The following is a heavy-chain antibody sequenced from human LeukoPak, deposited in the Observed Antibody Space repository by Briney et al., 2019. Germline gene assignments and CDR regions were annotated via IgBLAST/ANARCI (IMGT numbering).Heavy chain of an antibody. J-gene: IGHJ4*02. V-gene: IGHV1-18*01. D-gene: IGHD3-16*01. CDR1: GYSFRTYG. CDR2: ISAKDGNT. CDR3: ARGTQYEYLWGSNTSSDI. Sequence: GASVKVSCKASGYSFRTYGISWVRQAPGQGLEWMGWISAKDGNTIYAQRFQDRVIMTTDTSTSTVYMELRSLTSDDTAVYYCARGTQYEYLWGSNTSSDIWGQGTRVTVSS.